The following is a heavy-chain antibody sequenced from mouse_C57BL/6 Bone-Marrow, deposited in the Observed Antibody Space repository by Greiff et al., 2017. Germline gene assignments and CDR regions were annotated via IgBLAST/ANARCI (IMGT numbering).Heavy chain of an antibody. V-gene: IGHV1-52*01. CDR1: GYTFTSYW. CDR3: ARHLSCCDYDLAWFAY. CDR2: IDPSDSET. J-gene: IGHJ3*01. Sequence: QVQLKQPGAELVRPGSSVKLSCKASGYTFTSYWMHWVKQRPIQGLEWIGNIDPSDSETHYNQKFKDKATLTVDKSSSTASMQLSGLTSEDSAVDYCARHLSCCDYDLAWFAYWGQGTLVTVSA. D-gene: IGHD2-4*01.